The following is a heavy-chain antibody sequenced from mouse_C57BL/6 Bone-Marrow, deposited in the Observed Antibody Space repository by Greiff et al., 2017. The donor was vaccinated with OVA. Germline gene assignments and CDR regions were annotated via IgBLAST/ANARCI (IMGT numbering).Heavy chain of an antibody. CDR3: ARAYRGDY. V-gene: IGHV1-80*01. CDR1: GYAFSSYW. J-gene: IGHJ2*01. D-gene: IGHD2-14*01. CDR2: IYPGNGDT. Sequence: QVQLQQPGAELVKPGASVKISCKASGYAFSSYWMNWVKQRPGQGLEWIGQIYPGNGDTNYNEKFKGKATLTADKSSSTAYMQVSSLTSEDAAVYFCARAYRGDYWGQGTTLTVSS.